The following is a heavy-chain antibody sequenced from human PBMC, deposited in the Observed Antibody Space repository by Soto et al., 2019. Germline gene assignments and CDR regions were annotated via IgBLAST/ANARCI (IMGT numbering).Heavy chain of an antibody. Sequence: ASVKVSCKVSGYTLTDLSMHWVRKAAGKGLEWVGGFDPEDGETIYAQKFQGRVTMTEDTSKDTAYMELRSLRSEDTAVYYCAKVYDSSGSYQSLWAFDIWGQGTMVTVSS. CDR2: FDPEDGET. CDR1: GYTLTDLS. D-gene: IGHD3-22*01. J-gene: IGHJ3*02. V-gene: IGHV1-24*01. CDR3: AKVYDSSGSYQSLWAFDI.